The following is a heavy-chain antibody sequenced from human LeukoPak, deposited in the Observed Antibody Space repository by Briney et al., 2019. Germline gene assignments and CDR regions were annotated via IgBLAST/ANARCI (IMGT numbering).Heavy chain of an antibody. Sequence: SETLSLTCTVSGGSISSSSYYWGWIRQPPGKGLEWIGSIYYSGSTYYNPSLKSRVTISVDTSKNQFSLKLSSVTAADTAVYYCARDRPGSPKVWGQGTLVTVSS. CDR3: ARDRPGSPKV. D-gene: IGHD6-13*01. V-gene: IGHV4-39*07. CDR2: IYYSGST. CDR1: GGSISSSSYY. J-gene: IGHJ4*02.